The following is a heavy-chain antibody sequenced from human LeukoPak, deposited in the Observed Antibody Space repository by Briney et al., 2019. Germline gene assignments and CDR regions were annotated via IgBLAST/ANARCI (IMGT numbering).Heavy chain of an antibody. J-gene: IGHJ4*02. D-gene: IGHD3-10*01. V-gene: IGHV3-30-3*01. CDR3: ARDGNAWLRITMVRGVPDY. Sequence: GGSLRLSCAASGFTFSSYAMHWVRQAPGKGLEWVAVISYDGSNKYYADSVKGRFTISRDNSKNTLYLQMNSLRAEDTAVYYCARDGNAWLRITMVRGVPDYWGQGTLVTVSS. CDR1: GFTFSSYA. CDR2: ISYDGSNK.